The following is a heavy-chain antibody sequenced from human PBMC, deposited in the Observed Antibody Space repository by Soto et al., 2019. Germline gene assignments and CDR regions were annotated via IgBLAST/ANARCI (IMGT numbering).Heavy chain of an antibody. V-gene: IGHV1-2*04. CDR3: AREFRAAGVPPYSSSWYFDY. D-gene: IGHD6-13*01. Sequence: ASVKVSCKASGYTFTGYYMHWVRQAPGQGLEWMGWINPNSGGTNYAQKFQGWVTMTRDTSISTAYMELSRLRSDDTAVYYCAREFRAAGVPPYSSSWYFDYWGQGTLVTVSS. CDR1: GYTFTGYY. CDR2: INPNSGGT. J-gene: IGHJ4*02.